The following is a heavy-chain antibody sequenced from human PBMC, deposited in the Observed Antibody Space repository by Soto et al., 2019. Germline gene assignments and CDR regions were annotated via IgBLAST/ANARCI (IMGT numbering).Heavy chain of an antibody. J-gene: IGHJ3*02. D-gene: IGHD2-2*02. CDR3: ARDRIPHDAFDI. Sequence: GASVKVSCKASGGTFSSYAISWVRQAPGQGLEWMGGIIPIFGTANYAQKFQGRVTITADESTSTAYMELSSLRSEDTAVYYCARDRIPHDAFDIWGQRTMVTVSS. CDR2: IIPIFGTA. CDR1: GGTFSSYA. V-gene: IGHV1-69*13.